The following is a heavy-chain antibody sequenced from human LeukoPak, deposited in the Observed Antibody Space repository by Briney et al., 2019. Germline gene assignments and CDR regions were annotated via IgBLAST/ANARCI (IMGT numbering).Heavy chain of an antibody. J-gene: IGHJ4*02. D-gene: IGHD6-19*01. CDR3: ARDGGGSGWYVDY. Sequence: GASVKVSCKASGGTFSSYAISWVRQAPGQGLEWMGRIIPILGIANYAQKFQGRVTITADKSTSTAYMELSSLRSEDTAVYYCARDGGGSGWYVDYWGQGTLVTVSS. CDR1: GGTFSSYA. V-gene: IGHV1-69*04. CDR2: IIPILGIA.